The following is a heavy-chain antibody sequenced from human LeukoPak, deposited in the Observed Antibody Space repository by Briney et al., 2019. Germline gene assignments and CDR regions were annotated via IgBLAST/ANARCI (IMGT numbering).Heavy chain of an antibody. D-gene: IGHD2-15*01. Sequence: GGSLRLSCAASGFTFSSYAMHWVRQAPGKGLEWVAVISYDGSNKYYADSVKGRFTISRGNSKNTLYPQMNSLRAEDTAVYYCAGDGRYCSGGSCYHNWFDPWGQGTLVTVSS. CDR3: AGDGRYCSGGSCYHNWFDP. V-gene: IGHV3-30-3*01. CDR2: ISYDGSNK. J-gene: IGHJ5*02. CDR1: GFTFSSYA.